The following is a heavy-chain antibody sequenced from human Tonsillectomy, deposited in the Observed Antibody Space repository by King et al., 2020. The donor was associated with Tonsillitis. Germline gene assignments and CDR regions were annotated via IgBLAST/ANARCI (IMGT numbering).Heavy chain of an antibody. CDR3: TRGQLGDLSLGV. V-gene: IGHV1-2*02. CDR2: INPNSGGT. J-gene: IGHJ6*02. Sequence: VQLVESGAEVKKPGASVKVSCKASGYTFTGYYIHWVRQAPGQGLEWMGWINPNSGGTNYAQKFQGRVTMTMDTSISTAYMDLSRLRSDDTAVYYCTRGQLGDLSLGVWGQGTTVIVSS. D-gene: IGHD3-16*01. CDR1: GYTFTGYY.